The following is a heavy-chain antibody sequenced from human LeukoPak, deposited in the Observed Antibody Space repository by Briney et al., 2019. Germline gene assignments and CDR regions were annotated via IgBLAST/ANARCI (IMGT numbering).Heavy chain of an antibody. J-gene: IGHJ4*02. D-gene: IGHD3-9*01. Sequence: GRSLRLSCVAPGFAFNTQAMHWVRPAPGKGVEWLAVMSLDGSSIYYADSVRGRFTISRDNSKNTLFLQMSGLRVEDTAVYYCARDRGKLRYLDLWGQGTLLTVSS. CDR3: ARDRGKLRYLDL. CDR1: GFAFNTQA. V-gene: IGHV3-30*15. CDR2: MSLDGSSI.